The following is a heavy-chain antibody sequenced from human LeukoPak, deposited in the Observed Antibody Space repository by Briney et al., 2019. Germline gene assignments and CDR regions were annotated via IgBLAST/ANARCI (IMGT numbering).Heavy chain of an antibody. CDR1: GFTFSRYW. D-gene: IGHD5-12*01. V-gene: IGHV3-7*05. CDR2: IKQDGSEK. Sequence: GGSLRLSCAASGFTFSRYWMTWVRQTPGKGLEWVANIKQDGSEKYYVDSVKGRFTISRDNAKNSLYLQMNSLRAEDTAVYYCASTGLEARYSYFDNWGQETLATVSS. J-gene: IGHJ4*02. CDR3: ASTGLEARYSYFDN.